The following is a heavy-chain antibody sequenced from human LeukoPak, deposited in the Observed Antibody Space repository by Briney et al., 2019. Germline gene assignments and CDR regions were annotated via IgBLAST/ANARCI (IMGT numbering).Heavy chain of an antibody. CDR1: GGTFSSYA. V-gene: IGHV1-69*05. J-gene: IGHJ4*02. Sequence: SVKVSCKASGGTFSSYAISWVRQAPGQGLEWMGGIIPIFGTANYAQKFQGRVTITTDESTSTAYMELSSLRSEDTAVYYCARRRVEYYYDSSGYTDYFDYWGQGTLVTVSS. D-gene: IGHD3-22*01. CDR3: ARRRVEYYYDSSGYTDYFDY. CDR2: IIPIFGTA.